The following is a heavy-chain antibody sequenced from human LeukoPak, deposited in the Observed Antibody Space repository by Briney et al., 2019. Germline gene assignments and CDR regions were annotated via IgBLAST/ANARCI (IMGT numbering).Heavy chain of an antibody. CDR1: GFTFSSYA. D-gene: IGHD2/OR15-2a*01. J-gene: IGHJ3*02. V-gene: IGHV3-30*04. Sequence: GVSLRLSCAASGFTFSSYAMHWVRQAPGKGLEWVAVISYDGSNKYYADSVKGRFTISRDNSKNTLYLQMNSLRAEDTAVYYCAREYLGAFDIWGQGTMVTVSS. CDR2: ISYDGSNK. CDR3: AREYLGAFDI.